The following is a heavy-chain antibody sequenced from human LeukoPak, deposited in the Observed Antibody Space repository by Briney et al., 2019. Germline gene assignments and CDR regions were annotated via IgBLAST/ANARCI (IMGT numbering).Heavy chain of an antibody. J-gene: IGHJ3*02. CDR3: ARDLYCSGGSCYSRDAFDI. D-gene: IGHD2-15*01. CDR1: GGSISSSSYY. V-gene: IGHV4-39*07. Sequence: PSETLSLTCTVSGGSISSSSYYWGWIRQPPGKGLEWIGSIYYSGSTYYNPSLKSRVTISVDTSKNQFSLKLSSVTAADTAVYYCARDLYCSGGSCYSRDAFDIWGQGTMVTVSS. CDR2: IYYSGST.